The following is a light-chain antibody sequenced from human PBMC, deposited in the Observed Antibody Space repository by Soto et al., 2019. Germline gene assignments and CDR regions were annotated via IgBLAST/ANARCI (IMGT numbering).Light chain of an antibody. J-gene: IGKJ2*01. CDR1: QSISSY. CDR2: AAS. CDR3: QQSYSTLPYT. Sequence: DIQMTQSPSSLSASVGDRVTITCRASQSISSYLNWYQQKPGKAPKLLIYAASSLQSGVPSRFSGSGSGTDFTLTISSLQPEDFATYYCQQSYSTLPYTFGQRTK. V-gene: IGKV1-39*01.